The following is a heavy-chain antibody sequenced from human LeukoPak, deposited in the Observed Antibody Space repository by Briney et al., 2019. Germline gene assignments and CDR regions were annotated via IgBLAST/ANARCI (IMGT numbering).Heavy chain of an antibody. D-gene: IGHD3-10*01. CDR3: TPDPGITMVRGVTDY. CDR2: IRSKANSYAT. Sequence: GGSLRLSCAASGFTFSGSAMHWVRQASGKGLEWVGRIRSKANSYATAYAASVKGRFTISRDDSKNTAYLQMNSLKTEDTAVYYCTPDPGITMVRGVTDYWGQGTLVTVSS. V-gene: IGHV3-73*01. CDR1: GFTFSGSA. J-gene: IGHJ4*02.